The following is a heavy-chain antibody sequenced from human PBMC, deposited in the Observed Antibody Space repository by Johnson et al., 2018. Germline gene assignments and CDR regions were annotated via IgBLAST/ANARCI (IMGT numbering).Heavy chain of an antibody. D-gene: IGHD5-24*01. CDR2: MSPKTGNT. V-gene: IGHV1-8*01. J-gene: IGHJ2*01. Sequence: QVQLVQSGAEVKRPGASVTVSCKASGYTFTNFDLNWVRQAPGQGLEWVGWMSPKTGNTGYAQKLQGRVTMTRSTSLSTAYMELSGLGSEDTAVYYCVGGDGWGSNYWSVELWGRGTLVTVSS. CDR1: GYTFTNFD. CDR3: VGGDGWGSNYWSVEL.